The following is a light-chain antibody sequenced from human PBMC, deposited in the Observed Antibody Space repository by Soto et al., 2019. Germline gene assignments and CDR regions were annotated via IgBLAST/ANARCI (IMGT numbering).Light chain of an antibody. CDR2: STN. V-gene: IGLV8-61*01. CDR1: SGSVSSGNY. Sequence: QTVVTQEPSFSVSPGGTVTLTCGLNSGSVSSGNYPSWYQQTPGQPPRTLIYSTNTRSSGVPARFSGSILGSRAALTITGAQADDESDYYCVLYMGSGLWVFGGGTQLTVL. CDR3: VLYMGSGLWV. J-gene: IGLJ7*01.